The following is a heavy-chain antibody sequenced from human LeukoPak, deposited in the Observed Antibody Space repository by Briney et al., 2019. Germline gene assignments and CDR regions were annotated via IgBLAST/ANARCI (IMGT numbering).Heavy chain of an antibody. CDR1: GGSISSYY. Sequence: SETLSLTCTVSGGSISSYYWSWIRQPPGKGLEWIGYIYTSGSTNYNPSLKSRVTISVDTSKNQFSLKLSSVTAADTAVYYCARRIAALYNRFDPWGQGTLVTVSS. CDR2: IYTSGST. CDR3: ARRIAALYNRFDP. J-gene: IGHJ5*02. V-gene: IGHV4-4*09. D-gene: IGHD6-6*01.